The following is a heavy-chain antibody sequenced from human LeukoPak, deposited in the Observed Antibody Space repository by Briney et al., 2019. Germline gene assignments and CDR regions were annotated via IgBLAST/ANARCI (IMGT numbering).Heavy chain of an antibody. J-gene: IGHJ5*02. Sequence: GGSLRLSCAASGFTFSSHGMHWVRQAPGKGLEWVAFIRYDGSNKYYADSVKGRFTISRDNSKNTLYLQMNSLRAEDTAVYYCARGGFGNNWRGNWFDPWGQGTLVTVSS. CDR2: IRYDGSNK. D-gene: IGHD1-1*01. CDR3: ARGGFGNNWRGNWFDP. V-gene: IGHV3-30*02. CDR1: GFTFSSHG.